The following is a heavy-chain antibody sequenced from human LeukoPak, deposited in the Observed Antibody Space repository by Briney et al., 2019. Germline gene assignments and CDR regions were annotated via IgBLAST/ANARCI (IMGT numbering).Heavy chain of an antibody. Sequence: SETLSLTCTVSGGSISSSSYYWGWIRQPPGKGLEWIGSIYYSGSTYYNPSLKSRVTISVDTSKNQFSLKLSSVTAADTAVYYCTRLTVPLRFDPWGQGTLVTVSS. CDR3: TRLTVPLRFDP. D-gene: IGHD2-2*01. CDR2: IYYSGST. V-gene: IGHV4-39*07. CDR1: GGSISSSSYY. J-gene: IGHJ5*02.